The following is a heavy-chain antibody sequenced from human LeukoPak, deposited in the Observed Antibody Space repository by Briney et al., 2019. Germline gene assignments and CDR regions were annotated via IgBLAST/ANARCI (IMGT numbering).Heavy chain of an antibody. CDR3: ARDPKDTAQDTTDDY. D-gene: IGHD5-18*01. CDR1: GGSFSGYY. V-gene: IGHV4-34*01. J-gene: IGHJ4*02. Sequence: SETLSLTCAVYGGSFSGYYWSWIRQPPGKGLEWIGEINHSGSTNYNPSLKSRVTISVDKSKNQFSLKLSSVTAADTAVYYCARDPKDTAQDTTDDYWGQGTLVTVSS. CDR2: INHSGST.